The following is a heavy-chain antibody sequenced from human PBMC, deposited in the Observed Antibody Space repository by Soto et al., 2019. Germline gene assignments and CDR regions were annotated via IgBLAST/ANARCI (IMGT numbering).Heavy chain of an antibody. Sequence: ASVKVSCKASGYTFTSYGISWVRQAPGQGLEWMGWISAYNGNTNYAQKLQGRVTMTTDTSTSTAYMELRSLRSDDTAVYYCAQLVKLERRDSAFDIWGQGTMVTVSS. V-gene: IGHV1-18*04. J-gene: IGHJ3*02. CDR3: AQLVKLERRDSAFDI. CDR1: GYTFTSYG. D-gene: IGHD1-1*01. CDR2: ISAYNGNT.